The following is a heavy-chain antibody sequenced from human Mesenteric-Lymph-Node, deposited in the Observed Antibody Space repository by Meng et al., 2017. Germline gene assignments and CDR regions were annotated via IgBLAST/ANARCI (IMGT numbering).Heavy chain of an antibody. CDR1: GFTFSSYA. D-gene: IGHD5-24*01. V-gene: IGHV3-11*04. CDR3: ARDRGDGYNLDY. Sequence: RGSLRLSCAASGFTFSSYAMSWIRQAPGKGLEWVSYISSSGSTIYYADSVKGRFTISRDNAKNSLYLQMNSLRAEDTAVYYCARDRGDGYNLDYWGQGTLVTVSS. J-gene: IGHJ4*02. CDR2: ISSSGSTI.